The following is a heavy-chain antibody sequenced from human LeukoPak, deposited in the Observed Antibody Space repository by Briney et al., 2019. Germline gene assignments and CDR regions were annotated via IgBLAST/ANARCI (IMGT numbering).Heavy chain of an antibody. CDR1: GYTFTRYY. V-gene: IGHV1-46*01. CDR2: INPSGGST. Sequence: ASVKVSCKTSGYTFTRYYTHWVRQGPGQGLEWMGIINPSGGSTSYAQKFQGRVTMTRDTSISTAYMELSRLRSDDTAVYYCARAPWGYAFDIWGQGTMVTVSS. D-gene: IGHD3-16*01. J-gene: IGHJ3*02. CDR3: ARAPWGYAFDI.